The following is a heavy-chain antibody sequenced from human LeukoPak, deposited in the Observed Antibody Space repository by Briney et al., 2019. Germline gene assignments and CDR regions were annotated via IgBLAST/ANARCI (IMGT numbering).Heavy chain of an antibody. V-gene: IGHV1-8*01. J-gene: IGHJ4*02. D-gene: IGHD3-10*01. CDR3: ARVYDSGSYSCPH. CDR2: MKPNSGNT. Sequence: ASVKVSCKASGYTFTSYVINWVRPATGQGVGWMGWMKPNSGNTGYEQKFQGRVTMTRNTSISTAYMELSSLRSEDTAVYYCARVYDSGSYSCPHWGQGTLVTVSS. CDR1: GYTFTSYV.